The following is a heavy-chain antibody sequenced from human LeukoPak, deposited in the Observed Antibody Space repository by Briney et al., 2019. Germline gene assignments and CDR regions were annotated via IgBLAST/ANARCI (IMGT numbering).Heavy chain of an antibody. V-gene: IGHV1-2*02. CDR1: GYTFTGYY. Sequence: ASVKVSCKASGYTFTGYYLHWVRQAPGQGLEWMGWINPNSGDTNYAQKFQGRVTLTRDTSITTVYMELSRLRFDDTAVYYCARVCSDWYCGWFDPWGQGTLVTVSS. D-gene: IGHD6-19*01. J-gene: IGHJ5*02. CDR2: INPNSGDT. CDR3: ARVCSDWYCGWFDP.